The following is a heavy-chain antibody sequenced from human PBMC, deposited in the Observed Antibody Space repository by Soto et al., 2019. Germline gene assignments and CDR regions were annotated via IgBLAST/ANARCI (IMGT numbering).Heavy chain of an antibody. J-gene: IGHJ3*02. D-gene: IGHD2-15*01. CDR3: ARLYCSASSCYSVGAFDI. Sequence: PGGSLRLSCGASGFTFSSYGMHWVRQAPGKGLEWVALIWFDGSDKYYTESVKGRFTISRDNSKSTLYLQMNSLRAEDTAVYYCARLYCSASSCYSVGAFDIRGQGTMVTVSS. V-gene: IGHV3-33*01. CDR1: GFTFSSYG. CDR2: IWFDGSDK.